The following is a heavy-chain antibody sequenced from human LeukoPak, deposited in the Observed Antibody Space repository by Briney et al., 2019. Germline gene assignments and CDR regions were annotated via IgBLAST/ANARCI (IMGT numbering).Heavy chain of an antibody. V-gene: IGHV4-4*07. D-gene: IGHD6-6*01. J-gene: IGHJ3*02. CDR3: ARRTGRYSSSSFAFDI. CDR1: GGSIGPYY. CDR2: IYTTGTA. Sequence: SETLSLTCLLSGGSIGPYYWSWIRQAAGKGPEWIGRIYTTGTADYNPSLKGRVFLSVDTSMNQFSLKVTSVTAADTAVYYCARRTGRYSSSSFAFDIWGQGTMVTVSS.